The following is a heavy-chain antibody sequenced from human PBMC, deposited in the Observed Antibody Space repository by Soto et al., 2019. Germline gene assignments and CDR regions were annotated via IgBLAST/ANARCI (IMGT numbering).Heavy chain of an antibody. V-gene: IGHV3-33*01. CDR2: IWYDGSNK. CDR3: ARDLNRRAFDI. Sequence: QVQLVESGGGVVQPGRSLRLSCAASGFTFSSYGMHWVRQAPGKGLEWVAVIWYDGSNKYYADSVKGRFTISRDNSKNTRYLQMNSLRAEDTAVYYCARDLNRRAFDIWVQGTMVTVSS. J-gene: IGHJ3*02. CDR1: GFTFSSYG.